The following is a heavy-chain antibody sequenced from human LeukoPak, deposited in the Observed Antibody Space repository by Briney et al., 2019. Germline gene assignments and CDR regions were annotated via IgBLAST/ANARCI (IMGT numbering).Heavy chain of an antibody. J-gene: IGHJ4*02. V-gene: IGHV3-30*03. CDR3: ARDGYCSSTGCSAYFFDS. Sequence: GRSLRLSCAASGFTFSHYAMHWVRQAPGKGLEWVAVISFDGTNKFYADSVKGRFTISRDNSKNTLYLQLNSLRPEDTALYYCARDGYCSSTGCSAYFFDSWGQGTLVTVSS. CDR2: ISFDGTNK. CDR1: GFTFSHYA. D-gene: IGHD2-2*03.